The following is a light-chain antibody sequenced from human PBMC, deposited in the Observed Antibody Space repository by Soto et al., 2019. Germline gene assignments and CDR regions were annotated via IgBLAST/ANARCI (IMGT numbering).Light chain of an antibody. CDR1: QSVSSY. J-gene: IGKJ3*01. Sequence: EIVLTQSPATLSLSPGERATLSCRASQSVSSYLAWYQQKHGQAPRLLIYDASNRATGIPARFSGSGSGTEFTLTISNLEPEDFAVYYCQQRSNWLLTFGPGTKVDVK. V-gene: IGKV3-11*01. CDR2: DAS. CDR3: QQRSNWLLT.